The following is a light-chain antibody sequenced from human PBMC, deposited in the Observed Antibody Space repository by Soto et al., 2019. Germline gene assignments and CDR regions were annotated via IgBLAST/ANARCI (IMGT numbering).Light chain of an antibody. V-gene: IGLV1-51*01. Sequence: QSVLTQPPSVSAAPGQKVTISCSGSSSNIGNNYVSWYQQLPGTATKLLIYDNNKRPSEIPDRFSGSKSGTSGTLDSTGLQTGDEADYYCATWDHSLTGEVVGGVTNLTVL. CDR2: DNN. CDR1: SSNIGNNY. CDR3: ATWDHSLTGEV. J-gene: IGLJ2*01.